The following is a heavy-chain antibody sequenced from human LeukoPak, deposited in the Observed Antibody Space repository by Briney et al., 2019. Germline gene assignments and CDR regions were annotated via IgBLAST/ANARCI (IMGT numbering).Heavy chain of an antibody. Sequence: PGGSLRLSCAASGFTFRSYAMHWVRQAPGKGLEWVAVISYDGSNKYYADSVKGRFTISRDNAKNSLYLQMNSLRAEDTAVYYCARGLERDYWGQGTLVTVSS. V-gene: IGHV3-30*04. CDR3: ARGLERDY. CDR1: GFTFRSYA. J-gene: IGHJ4*02. D-gene: IGHD1-1*01. CDR2: ISYDGSNK.